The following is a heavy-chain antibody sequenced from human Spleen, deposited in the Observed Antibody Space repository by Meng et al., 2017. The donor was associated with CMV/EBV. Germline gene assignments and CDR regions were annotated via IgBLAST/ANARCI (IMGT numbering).Heavy chain of an antibody. Sequence: SETLSLTCTVSGGSISSNSYYWGWIRQPPGKGLEWIGSIRYSGSTYYNPSLKSRVTISVDTSKNQFSLRLTSVTAADTAVYYCARGRGIAAAGTGWFDPWGQGTLVTVSS. D-gene: IGHD6-13*01. V-gene: IGHV4-39*07. J-gene: IGHJ5*02. CDR2: IRYSGST. CDR3: ARGRGIAAAGTGWFDP. CDR1: GGSISSNSYY.